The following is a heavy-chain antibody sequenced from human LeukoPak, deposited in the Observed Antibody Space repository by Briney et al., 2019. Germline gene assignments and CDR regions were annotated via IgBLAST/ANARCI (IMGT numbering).Heavy chain of an antibody. CDR1: GYSFTSYW. CDR3: ARIDDYSNYLDWFDP. CDR2: IYPGDSDT. D-gene: IGHD4-11*01. J-gene: IGHJ5*02. V-gene: IGHV5-51*01. Sequence: GESLKISCKSSGYSFTSYWIGWVRQRPGKGLEWMGIIYPGDSDTRYSPSFQGQVTISADKSISTAYLQWSSLKASDTAMYYCARIDDYSNYLDWFDPWGQGTLVTVSS.